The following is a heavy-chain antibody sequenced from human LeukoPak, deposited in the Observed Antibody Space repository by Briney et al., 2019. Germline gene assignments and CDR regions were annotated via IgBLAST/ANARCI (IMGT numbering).Heavy chain of an antibody. D-gene: IGHD2-2*01. CDR2: ITNSGSTI. V-gene: IGHV3-48*03. CDR1: GFTFSTYE. Sequence: GGSLRLSCAASGFTFSTYEVNWVRQAPGKGLEWVSYITNSGSTIYYADSVKGRFTITRDNAMTSLYLQMNSLRAEDTAAYYCARGCGRASCPYYFDYWGQGTLVTVSS. CDR3: ARGCGRASCPYYFDY. J-gene: IGHJ4*02.